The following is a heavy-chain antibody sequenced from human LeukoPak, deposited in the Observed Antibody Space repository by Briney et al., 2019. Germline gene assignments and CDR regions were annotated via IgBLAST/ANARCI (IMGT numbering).Heavy chain of an antibody. V-gene: IGHV1-69*01. J-gene: IGHJ4*02. CDR3: ASYDYVWGSYRRLYYFDY. Sequence: SVKVSCKASGGTFSSYAISWVRRAPGQGLEWMGGIIPIFGTANYAQKFQGRVTITADESTSTAYMELSSLRSEDRAVYYCASYDYVWGSYRRLYYFDYWGQGSLVTVSS. D-gene: IGHD3-16*02. CDR2: IIPIFGTA. CDR1: GGTFSSYA.